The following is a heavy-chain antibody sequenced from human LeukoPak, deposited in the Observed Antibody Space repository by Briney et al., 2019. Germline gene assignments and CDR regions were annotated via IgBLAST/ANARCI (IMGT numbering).Heavy chain of an antibody. CDR3: ASTGGNIDY. D-gene: IGHD3-16*01. V-gene: IGHV4-38-2*02. J-gene: IGHJ4*02. CDR2: IYHSGST. CDR1: GGSIRSYY. Sequence: SETLSLTCTVSGGSIRSYYWSWIRQPPGKGLEWIGSIYHSGSTYYNPSLKSRVTISVDTSKNQFSLKLSSVTAADTAVYYCASTGGNIDYWGQGTLVTVSS.